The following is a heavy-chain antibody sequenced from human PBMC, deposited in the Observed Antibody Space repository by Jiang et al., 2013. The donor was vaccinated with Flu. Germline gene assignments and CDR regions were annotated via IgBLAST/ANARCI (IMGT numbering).Heavy chain of an antibody. CDR2: FYHSGTT. CDR1: HYSLNSGYY. CDR3: ARGLNFEAFDI. V-gene: IGHV4-38-2*01. J-gene: IGHJ3*02. Sequence: SLTCGVSHYSLNSGYYWGWIRQPPGKGLEWIGNFYHSGTTYYNPSLKSRITISADTSKNYLALRLSSVTAADTAVYYCARGLNFEAFDIWGQGTMVTVSS. D-gene: IGHD5-24*01.